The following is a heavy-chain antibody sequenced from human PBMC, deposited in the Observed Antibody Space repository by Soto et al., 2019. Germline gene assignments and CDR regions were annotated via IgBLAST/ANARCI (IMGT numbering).Heavy chain of an antibody. Sequence: GGSLRVSCAAAGFTFRNYAMNWVRQAPGKGLELVSSISSNGGSAYYADSVKGRFTISRDNSMNTLYLQMNSLRADDTAVYYCARGYCSAVGCYVHYYYGFDVWGQGTTVTVSS. CDR2: ISSNGGSA. J-gene: IGHJ6*02. CDR1: GFTFRNYA. D-gene: IGHD2-15*01. CDR3: ARGYCSAVGCYVHYYYGFDV. V-gene: IGHV3-23*01.